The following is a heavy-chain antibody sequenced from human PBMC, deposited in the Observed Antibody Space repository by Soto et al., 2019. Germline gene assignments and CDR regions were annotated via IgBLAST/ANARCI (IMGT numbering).Heavy chain of an antibody. CDR3: ARVMYALAAGKFPPDS. D-gene: IGHD2-8*01. CDR2: ILYDGSNE. J-gene: IGHJ4*02. CDR1: GFSFSDFA. Sequence: QVLLVESGGGVVQPGKSLRLSCEASGFSFSDFAFHWVRQAPGKGLAWVAVILYDGSNEFYADSVQGRFTVSRDNSERKVYLQLNSLRPEDTAVYYCARVMYALAAGKFPPDSWGQGTLVTVSS. V-gene: IGHV3-30*04.